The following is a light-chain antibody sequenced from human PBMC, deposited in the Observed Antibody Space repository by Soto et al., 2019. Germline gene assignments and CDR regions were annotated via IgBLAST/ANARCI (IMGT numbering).Light chain of an antibody. CDR2: EVS. J-gene: IGLJ2*01. V-gene: IGLV2-14*01. CDR3: ASYTSSSTSVI. CDR1: SSDVGGYKY. Sequence: QSALTQPASVSGSPGQSITISCTGTSSDVGGYKYVSWYQQHPDKAPKLIIFEVSNRPSGISSRVSGSKSGNTASLTISGLQAEDEADYYCASYTSSSTSVIFGRGTKVTVL.